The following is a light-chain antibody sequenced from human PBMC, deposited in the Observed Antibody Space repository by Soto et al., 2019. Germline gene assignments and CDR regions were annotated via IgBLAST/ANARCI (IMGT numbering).Light chain of an antibody. CDR1: QTLSTMF. V-gene: IGKV3-20*01. Sequence: VLTQSPGTLSLSPGERATLSCRSSQTLSTMFLAWYQQKPGQAPGLLIYGTSTRAAGIPDRFSGSGSGTDFTLTISRLEPEDIAVYDCQHYGSAPYTFGQGTKLEIK. J-gene: IGKJ2*01. CDR2: GTS. CDR3: QHYGSAPYT.